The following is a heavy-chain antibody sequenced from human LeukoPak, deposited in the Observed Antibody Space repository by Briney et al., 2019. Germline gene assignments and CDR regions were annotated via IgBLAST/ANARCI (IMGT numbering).Heavy chain of an antibody. CDR3: ARHGGTLDYFDY. J-gene: IGHJ4*02. CDR2: SSDGGVT. V-gene: IGHV4-59*08. D-gene: IGHD1-26*01. CDR1: GGSISTYY. Sequence: SETLSLTCNVSGGSISTYYWSWIRQPPGKGLEWIGYSSDGGVTSYNPTLKGHVTISVDSPKHRFSLRLTSLTAVDSALYYCARHGGTLDYFDYWGPGSLVTVSS.